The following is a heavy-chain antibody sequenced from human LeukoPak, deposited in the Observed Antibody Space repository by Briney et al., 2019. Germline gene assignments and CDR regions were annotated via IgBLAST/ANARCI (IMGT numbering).Heavy chain of an antibody. V-gene: IGHV3-7*01. CDR2: IKEDGSEK. J-gene: IGHJ4*02. CDR3: ASGSREW. CDR1: GFTFSRYW. Sequence: GGSLRLSCAASGFTFSRYWMSWVRQAPGKGLEWLANIKEDGSEKYYVDSVKGRFTISRDNAKNSLYLQMNRLRAEDTSVYYCASGSREWWGQGTLVTVSS. D-gene: IGHD3-10*01.